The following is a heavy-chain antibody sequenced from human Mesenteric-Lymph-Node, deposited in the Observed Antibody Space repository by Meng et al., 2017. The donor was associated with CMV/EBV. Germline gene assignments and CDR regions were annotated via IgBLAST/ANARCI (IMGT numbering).Heavy chain of an antibody. D-gene: IGHD2-2*01. CDR1: GFTFSGSA. V-gene: IGHV3-30*02. Sequence: GESLKISCAASGFTFSGSAMHWVRQAPGKGLEWVAFIRYDETNKGYSDSVKGRFTISRDNSKNTLSLQMNRLRPDDTAVYYCARYDHLLLNDYWGQGTLVTVSS. CDR3: ARYDHLLLNDY. CDR2: IRYDETNK. J-gene: IGHJ4*02.